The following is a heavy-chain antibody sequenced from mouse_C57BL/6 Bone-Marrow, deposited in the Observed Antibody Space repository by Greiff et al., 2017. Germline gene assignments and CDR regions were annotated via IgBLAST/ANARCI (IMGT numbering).Heavy chain of an antibody. V-gene: IGHV1-63*01. CDR2: IYPGGGYT. CDR1: GYTFTNYW. CDR3: ARGDGYHAGWYFDV. J-gene: IGHJ1*03. D-gene: IGHD2-3*01. Sequence: LVESGAELVRPGTSVKMSCKASGYTFTNYWIGWAKQRPGHGLEWIGDIYPGGGYTNYNEKFKGKATLTADKSSSTAYMQFSSLTSEDSAIYDCARGDGYHAGWYFDVWGTGTTVTVSS.